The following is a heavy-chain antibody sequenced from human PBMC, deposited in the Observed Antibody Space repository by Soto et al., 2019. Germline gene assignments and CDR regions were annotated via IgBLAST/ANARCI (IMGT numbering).Heavy chain of an antibody. CDR1: GGSFSNYY. CDR2: INHSGST. CDR3: ARGRGSGFFFDY. J-gene: IGHJ4*02. V-gene: IGHV4-34*01. Sequence: SETLSLTCAVYGGSFSNYYWSWIRQPPGKGLKWIGEINHSGSTNYNPSLKSRVTISVDTSKNLFSLKLSSVTAADTAVYFCARGRGSGFFFDYWGQGALVTVSS. D-gene: IGHD5-12*01.